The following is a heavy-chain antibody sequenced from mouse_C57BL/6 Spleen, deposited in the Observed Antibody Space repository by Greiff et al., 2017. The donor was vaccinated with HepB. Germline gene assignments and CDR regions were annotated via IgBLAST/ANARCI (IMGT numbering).Heavy chain of an antibody. J-gene: IGHJ4*01. CDR1: GFSFNTYA. CDR3: VRYYYAMDY. Sequence: EPGGGLVQPKGSLKLSCAASGFSFNTYAMNWVRQAPGKGLEWVARIRSKSNNYATYYADSVKDRFTISRDDSESMRYLQMNNLKTEDTAMYYCVRYYYAMDYWGQGTSVTVSS. V-gene: IGHV10-1*01. CDR2: IRSKSNNYAT.